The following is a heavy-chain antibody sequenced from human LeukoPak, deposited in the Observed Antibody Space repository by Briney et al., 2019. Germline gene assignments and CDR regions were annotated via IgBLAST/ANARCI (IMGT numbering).Heavy chain of an antibody. CDR1: GGSISSSSYY. CDR2: IYSGGSS. Sequence: SETLSLTCTVSGGSISSSSYYWGWIRQPPGKELEWIGSIYSGGSSYYNPSLKSRVTISVDTSNNQFSLKVNSVTAADTAVYYCAREASSGWYDYWGQGTLVTVSS. CDR3: AREASSGWYDY. D-gene: IGHD6-19*01. V-gene: IGHV4-39*07. J-gene: IGHJ4*02.